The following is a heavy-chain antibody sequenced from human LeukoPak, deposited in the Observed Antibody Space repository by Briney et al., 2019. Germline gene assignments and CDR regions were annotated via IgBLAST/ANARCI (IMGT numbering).Heavy chain of an antibody. J-gene: IGHJ4*02. CDR1: GYTLTSYD. Sequence: GASVKVSCKASGYTLTSYDINWVRQATGQGLEWMGWMNPNSGNTGYAQKFQGRVTMTRNTSISTAYMELSSLRSEDTAVYYCARGVRIAVAGTLTYYFDYWGQGTLVTVSS. V-gene: IGHV1-8*01. D-gene: IGHD6-19*01. CDR3: ARGVRIAVAGTLTYYFDY. CDR2: MNPNSGNT.